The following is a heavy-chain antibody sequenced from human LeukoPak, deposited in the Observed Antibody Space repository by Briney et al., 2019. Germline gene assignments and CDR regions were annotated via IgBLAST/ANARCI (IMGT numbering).Heavy chain of an antibody. Sequence: SETLPLTCTVSGGSISSYYWSWIRQPPGKGLEWIGEINHSGSTNYNPSLKSRVTISVDTSKNQFSLKLSSVTAADTAVYYCAANPIRGGATKKGYYYYYMDVWGKGTAVTVSS. V-gene: IGHV4-34*01. CDR2: INHSGST. CDR3: AANPIRGGATKKGYYYYYMDV. D-gene: IGHD1-26*01. CDR1: GGSISSYY. J-gene: IGHJ6*03.